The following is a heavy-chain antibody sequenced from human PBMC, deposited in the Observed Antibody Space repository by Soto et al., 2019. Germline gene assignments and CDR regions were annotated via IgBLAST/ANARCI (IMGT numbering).Heavy chain of an antibody. CDR1: GFNFSNYA. Sequence: EVQLLESGGDFKQPGGSLRLSCEGSGFNFSNYALNWVRQAPGKRLEWVSVISGNSGTTYYAASVKGRFTISRDNSKKTLYLQSNSLRADDTAVSYSAKGRAITVCGLITPFDSWGQGTLVTVSS. CDR3: AKGRAITVCGLITPFDS. CDR2: ISGNSGTT. V-gene: IGHV3-23*01. D-gene: IGHD3-3*01. J-gene: IGHJ4*02.